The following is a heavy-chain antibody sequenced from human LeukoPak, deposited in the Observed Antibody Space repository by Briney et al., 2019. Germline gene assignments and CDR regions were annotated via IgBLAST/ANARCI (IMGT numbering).Heavy chain of an antibody. J-gene: IGHJ6*03. Sequence: ASVKVSCKASGYTFTGYYMHWVRQAPGQGLEWMGWINPNSGGTNYAQKFQGRVTMTRDTSISTAYMELSRLRSDDTAVYYCARSYYDSSGYYWAYYYYYMDVWGKGTTVTISS. V-gene: IGHV1-2*02. CDR3: ARSYYDSSGYYWAYYYYYMDV. D-gene: IGHD3-22*01. CDR1: GYTFTGYY. CDR2: INPNSGGT.